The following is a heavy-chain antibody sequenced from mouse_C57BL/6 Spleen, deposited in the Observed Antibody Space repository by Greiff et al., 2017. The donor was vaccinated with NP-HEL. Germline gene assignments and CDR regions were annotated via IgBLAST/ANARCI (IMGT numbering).Heavy chain of an antibody. CDR1: GYTFTSYW. J-gene: IGHJ3*01. CDR3: ASYYDYDRGLAY. D-gene: IGHD2-4*01. CDR2: IDPSDSET. Sequence: QVQLQQPGAELVRPGSSVKLSCKASGYTFTSYWMHWVKQRPIQGLEWIGNIDPSDSETPYNQKFKDKATLTVDKSSSTAYMQLSSLTSEDSAVYYCASYYDYDRGLAYWGKGTLVTVSA. V-gene: IGHV1-52*01.